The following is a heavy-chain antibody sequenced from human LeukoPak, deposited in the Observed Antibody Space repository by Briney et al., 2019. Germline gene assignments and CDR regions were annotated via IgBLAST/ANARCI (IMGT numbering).Heavy chain of an antibody. V-gene: IGHV4-39*01. Sequence: SETLSLTCTVSGGSISSSSFYWGWIRQPPGKGLEWIGSIYYSGSTYYNPSLKSRVTISVDTSKNEFSLRLSSVTAADTAVYYCAHFRGGAFDFWGRGTMVTVSS. CDR3: AHFRGGAFDF. J-gene: IGHJ3*01. D-gene: IGHD3-16*01. CDR1: GGSISSSSFY. CDR2: IYYSGST.